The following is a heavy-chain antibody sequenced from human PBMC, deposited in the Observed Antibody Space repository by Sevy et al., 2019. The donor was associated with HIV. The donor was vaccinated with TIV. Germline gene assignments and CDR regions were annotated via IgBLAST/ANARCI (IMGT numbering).Heavy chain of an antibody. V-gene: IGHV4-38-2*01. CDR3: ARRQQLAIDY. J-gene: IGHJ4*02. Sequence: SETLSLTCAVSGYSISSGYYWGWLRQPPGKGLEWIGSIYHSGSTYYNPSLKSRVTISVDTSKNQFSLKLSSVTAADTAVYYCARRQQLAIDYWGQGTLVTVSS. CDR2: IYHSGST. D-gene: IGHD6-13*01. CDR1: GYSISSGYY.